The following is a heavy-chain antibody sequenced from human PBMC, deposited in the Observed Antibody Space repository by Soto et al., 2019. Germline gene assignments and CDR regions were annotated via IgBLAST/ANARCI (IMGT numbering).Heavy chain of an antibody. CDR2: IYHSGST. J-gene: IGHJ4*02. Sequence: QVQLQESGPGLVKPSGTLSLTCAVSGGSISSSNWWSWVRQPPGKGLEWIGEIYHSGSTNYNPSPGGRVTVSVEEAKNQFSRKRSSVAAADTAVYSCARRGHCWGQGTLVTVSS. CDR1: GGSISSSNW. CDR3: ARRGHC. V-gene: IGHV4-4*02.